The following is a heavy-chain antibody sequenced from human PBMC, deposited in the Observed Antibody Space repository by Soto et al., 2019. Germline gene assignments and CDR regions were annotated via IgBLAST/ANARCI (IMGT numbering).Heavy chain of an antibody. Sequence: QVQLVQSGAEVKKPGASVKVSCKASGYTFTSYYMHWVRQAPGQGLEWMGIINPSGGSTSYAQKFQGGVTMTGDTSTSTVYMELSSLSSEDTAVYYCARDGVGTAPHGMDVWGQGTTVTVSS. J-gene: IGHJ6*02. D-gene: IGHD2-21*02. V-gene: IGHV1-46*03. CDR2: INPSGGST. CDR3: ARDGVGTAPHGMDV. CDR1: GYTFTSYY.